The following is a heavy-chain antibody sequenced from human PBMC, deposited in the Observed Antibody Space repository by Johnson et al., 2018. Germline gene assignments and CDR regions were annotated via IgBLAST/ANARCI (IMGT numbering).Heavy chain of an antibody. J-gene: IGHJ3*02. CDR1: GGTFSSYA. CDR2: SIPIFGTA. Sequence: QVQLGEAGAEVNKPGSSVKVSCKSSGGTFSSYAISWVRQAPGQGLEWMGGSIPIFGTATYAQKFQDRVTITADESTNTAYMEMSSLRSEDTAVYFCARAAEVGPRDAFDIWGRGTMVTVSS. V-gene: IGHV1-69*01. CDR3: ARAAEVGPRDAFDI. D-gene: IGHD2-15*01.